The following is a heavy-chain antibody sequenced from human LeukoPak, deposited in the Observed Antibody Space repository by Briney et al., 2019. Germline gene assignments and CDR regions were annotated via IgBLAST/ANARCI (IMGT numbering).Heavy chain of an antibody. Sequence: GGSPRLSCAASGFTLSTYYMSGVRQAPGKGLEWVANIKQDGTGESYVDSVKGRFTISRDNTKNSLYLQMNSLKVEDTAVYYCARDRRAEDTPYNWFDPWGQGTLVTVSS. J-gene: IGHJ5*02. CDR3: ARDRRAEDTPYNWFDP. CDR2: IKQDGTGE. CDR1: GFTLSTYY. V-gene: IGHV3-7*01. D-gene: IGHD6-25*01.